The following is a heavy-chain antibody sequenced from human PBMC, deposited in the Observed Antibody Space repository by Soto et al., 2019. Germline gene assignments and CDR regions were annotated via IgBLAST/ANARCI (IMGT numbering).Heavy chain of an antibody. V-gene: IGHV3-23*01. Sequence: PGGSLRLSCAASGFTSSSYAMSWVRQAPGKGLEWVSAISGSGGSTYYADSVKGRFTISRDNSKNTLYLQMNSLRAEDTAVYYCAKFYHPGYAAAGTPVGYYYYGMDVWGQGTTVTVSS. CDR2: ISGSGGST. J-gene: IGHJ6*02. D-gene: IGHD6-13*01. CDR3: AKFYHPGYAAAGTPVGYYYYGMDV. CDR1: GFTSSSYA.